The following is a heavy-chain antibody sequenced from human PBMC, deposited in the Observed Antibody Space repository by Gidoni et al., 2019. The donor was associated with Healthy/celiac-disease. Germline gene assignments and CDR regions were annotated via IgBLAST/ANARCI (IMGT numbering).Heavy chain of an antibody. CDR3: AKDRGDSSGWYDY. D-gene: IGHD6-19*01. V-gene: IGHV3-23*01. J-gene: IGHJ4*02. CDR2: ISGSGGST. Sequence: EVLLLESGGGLVQPGGSLRLSCAASGFTFSSYAMSWVRKAPGKGREWVSAISGSGGSTYYEESGKGRLTISRENYKNKRYLQMNSMRAEDTAGYYCAKDRGDSSGWYDYWGQGTLVTVSS. CDR1: GFTFSSYA.